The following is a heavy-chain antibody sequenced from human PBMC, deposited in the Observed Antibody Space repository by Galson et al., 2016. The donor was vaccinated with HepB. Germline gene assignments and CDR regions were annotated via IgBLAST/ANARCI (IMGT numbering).Heavy chain of an antibody. Sequence: SLRLSCAASGFTVSNNYMCWVRQAPGKGLEWVSLTYSDVGGGFTCYGDSVKGRFTISRDNSKNTLYLQMNDLRPEDTAVYYCARDVVVSSSSGPVGYWGQGTLVTVSP. V-gene: IGHV3-66*02. CDR1: GFTVSNNY. D-gene: IGHD2-21*01. CDR3: ARDVVVSSSSGPVGY. J-gene: IGHJ4*02. CDR2: TYSDVGGGFT.